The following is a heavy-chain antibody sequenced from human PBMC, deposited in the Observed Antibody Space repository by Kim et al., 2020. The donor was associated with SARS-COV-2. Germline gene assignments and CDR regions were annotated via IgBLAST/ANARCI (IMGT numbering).Heavy chain of an antibody. J-gene: IGHJ4*02. CDR2: ISYDGSNK. CDR3: ARGPYDSSGYYYPPGVY. CDR1: GFTFSSYA. V-gene: IGHV3-30*04. D-gene: IGHD3-22*01. Sequence: GGSLRLSCAASGFTFSSYAMHWVRQAPGKGLEWVAVISYDGSNKYYADSVKGRFTISRDNSKNTLYLQMNSLRAEDTAVYYCARGPYDSSGYYYPPGVYWGQGTLVTVSS.